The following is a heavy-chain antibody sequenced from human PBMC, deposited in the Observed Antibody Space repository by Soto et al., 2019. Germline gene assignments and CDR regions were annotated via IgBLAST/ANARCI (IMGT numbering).Heavy chain of an antibody. D-gene: IGHD2-15*01. CDR1: GVSINSANW. CDR2: IYHSGST. J-gene: IGHJ3*02. Sequence: QMQLQESGPGLVKPSGTLSLTCTVSGVSINSANWWTWVRQSPGKGLEWIGEIYHSGSTNFNPSLKGRVTISVDNSKNQFYLELTSVTAADTAVYYCARYCVGGSCYLGAFDIWGQGTMVTVSS. CDR3: ARYCVGGSCYLGAFDI. V-gene: IGHV4-4*02.